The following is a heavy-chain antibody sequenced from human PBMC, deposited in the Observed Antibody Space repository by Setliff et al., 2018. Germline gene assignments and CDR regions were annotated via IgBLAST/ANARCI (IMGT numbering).Heavy chain of an antibody. Sequence: GGSLRLSCAASGFRFRRYAMIWVRQAPGKGLEWVSAISGSGLKTYYADSVKGRLTISRDESESTLYLHMNTLRPEDTAMYFCARVHDGPFSYELKWISFDHWGQGNLVTVSS. CDR3: ARVHDGPFSYELKWISFDH. J-gene: IGHJ4*02. CDR2: ISGSGLKT. CDR1: GFRFRRYA. V-gene: IGHV3-23*01. D-gene: IGHD2-2*01.